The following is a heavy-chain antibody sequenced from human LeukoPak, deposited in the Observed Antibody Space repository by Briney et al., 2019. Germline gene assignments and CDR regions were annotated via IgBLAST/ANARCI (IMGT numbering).Heavy chain of an antibody. V-gene: IGHV3-23*01. Sequence: PGGSLRLSCAASGFTFSSYAMSWVRQAPGKGLEWVSAISGSGGSTYYADSVKGRFTISRDNSKNTLYLQMNSLRAEDTAVYYCAKDPVLRYFDWLRNWFDPWGQETLVTVSS. CDR3: AKDPVLRYFDWLRNWFDP. J-gene: IGHJ5*02. CDR2: ISGSGGST. D-gene: IGHD3-9*01. CDR1: GFTFSSYA.